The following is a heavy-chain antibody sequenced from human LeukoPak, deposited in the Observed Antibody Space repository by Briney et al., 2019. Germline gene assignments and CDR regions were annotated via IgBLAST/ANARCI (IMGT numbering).Heavy chain of an antibody. Sequence: SETLSLTCSASGGSISGYYWSWIRQPPGKGLEWIGYIYHSGSTNYNPSLKSRVTISVDTSKNQFSLKLSSVTTADTAIYYCARDRLGRNWFDPWGQGTLVTVSA. CDR3: ARDRLGRNWFDP. J-gene: IGHJ5*02. D-gene: IGHD7-27*01. V-gene: IGHV4-59*01. CDR1: GGSISGYY. CDR2: IYHSGST.